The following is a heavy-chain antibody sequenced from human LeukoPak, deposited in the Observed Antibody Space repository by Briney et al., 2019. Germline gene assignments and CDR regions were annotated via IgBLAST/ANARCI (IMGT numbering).Heavy chain of an antibody. CDR2: ISHTGLT. V-gene: IGHV4-34*01. D-gene: IGHD1-1*01. Sequence: SETLSLTCAVYGGSFSGYYWTLIRQTPGKGLEWIGEISHTGLTGSNPSLKSRVTIFVDSSKKQFSLRMTSVTAAGTGVYYCARVPDITARPCDTWGPGTLVTLSS. J-gene: IGHJ5*02. CDR3: ARVPDITARPCDT. CDR1: GGSFSGYY.